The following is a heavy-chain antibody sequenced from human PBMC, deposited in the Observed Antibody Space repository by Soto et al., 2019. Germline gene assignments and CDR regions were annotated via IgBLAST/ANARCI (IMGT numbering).Heavy chain of an antibody. Sequence: ASVKVSCKASGYTFTSYGISWVRQAPGQGPEWMGWISAYNGNTNYAQKLQGRVTMTTDTSTSTAYMELRSLRSDDTAVYYCASQLVGFLEWLPDYYYGMDVWGQGTTVTVSS. D-gene: IGHD3-3*02. CDR2: ISAYNGNT. J-gene: IGHJ6*02. V-gene: IGHV1-18*01. CDR1: GYTFTSYG. CDR3: ASQLVGFLEWLPDYYYGMDV.